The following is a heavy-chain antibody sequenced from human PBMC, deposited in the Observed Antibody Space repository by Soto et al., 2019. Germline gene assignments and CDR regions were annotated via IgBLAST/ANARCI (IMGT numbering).Heavy chain of an antibody. V-gene: IGHV1-69*13. CDR1: GGTFSSYA. D-gene: IGHD3-22*01. Sequence: GASVKVSCKASGGTFSSYAISWVRQAPGQGLEWMGGIIPIFGTANYAQKFQGRVTITADESTSTAYMELSSLRSEDTAVYYCARARITMIVVVIIDAFDIWGQGTMVTVS. CDR3: ARARITMIVVVIIDAFDI. CDR2: IIPIFGTA. J-gene: IGHJ3*02.